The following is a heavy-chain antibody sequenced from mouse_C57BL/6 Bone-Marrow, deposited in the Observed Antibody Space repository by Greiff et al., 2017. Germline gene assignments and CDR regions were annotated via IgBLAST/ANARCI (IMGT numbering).Heavy chain of an antibody. V-gene: IGHV1-22*01. D-gene: IGHD1-1*01. CDR2: INPNNGGT. CDR1: GYTFTDYN. Sequence: EVQLQQSGPELVKPGASVKMSCKASGYTFTDYNMHWVKQSHGKSLEWIGYINPNNGGTSYNQKFKGKATLTVNKYSSTAYMELRSLTSEDSAVYYCARDPSATTVVAHWYFDVWGTGTTVTVSS. J-gene: IGHJ1*03. CDR3: ARDPSATTVVAHWYFDV.